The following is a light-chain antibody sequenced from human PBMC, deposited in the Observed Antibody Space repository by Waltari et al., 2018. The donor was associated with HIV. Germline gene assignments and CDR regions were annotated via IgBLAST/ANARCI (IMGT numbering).Light chain of an antibody. CDR2: GQN. CDR1: SLRSYY. V-gene: IGLV3-19*01. J-gene: IGLJ3*02. CDR3: CSYAGSTNWV. Sequence: SSELTQDPAVSVALGQTVRITCQGDSLRSYYASWYQQKPGQAPVVVIYGQNKRPSGIPDRFSGSSSGNTASLTITGLQAEDEADYYCCSYAGSTNWVFGGGTKLTVL.